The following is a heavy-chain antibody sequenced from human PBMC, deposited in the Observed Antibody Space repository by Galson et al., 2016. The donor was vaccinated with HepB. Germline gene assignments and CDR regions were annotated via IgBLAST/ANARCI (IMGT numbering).Heavy chain of an antibody. D-gene: IGHD6-13*01. V-gene: IGHV4-4*02. CDR3: ARRMADAGGWFDP. CDR2: MYQSGMT. CDR1: GDSINTNHW. Sequence: SETLSLTCTVSGDSINTNHWWSWVRQPPGKGLEWIGEMYQSGMTYYTPSLKSRVTISLDKTNNQFSLILTSVTAADTAVYFCARRMADAGGWFDPWGQGTLVTVSS. J-gene: IGHJ5*02.